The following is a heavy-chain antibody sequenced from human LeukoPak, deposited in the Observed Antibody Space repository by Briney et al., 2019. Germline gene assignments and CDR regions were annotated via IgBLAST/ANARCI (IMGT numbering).Heavy chain of an antibody. D-gene: IGHD3-22*01. CDR1: GGSISSGDYY. CDR2: IYYSGST. V-gene: IGHV4-30-4*01. Sequence: SETLSLTCTVSGGSISSGDYYWSWIRQPPGKGLEWIGYIYYSGSTYYNPSLKSRVTISVDTSKNQFSLKLSSVTATDTAVYYCAQYYYDSSGYYAFDYWGQGTLVTVSS. J-gene: IGHJ4*02. CDR3: AQYYYDSSGYYAFDY.